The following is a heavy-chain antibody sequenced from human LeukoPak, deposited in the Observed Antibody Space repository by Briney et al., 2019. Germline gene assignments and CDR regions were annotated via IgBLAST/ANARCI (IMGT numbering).Heavy chain of an antibody. Sequence: GGSLRLSCAVSGFTVTTNSMSWVRQAPGKGLKWVSVIYSGGSTYYAHSVKGRFTISRDYSKNTLYLQMNSLRAEDTAVYYCARDPGGWGNFDYWGQGTLVTVSS. CDR2: IYSGGST. D-gene: IGHD6-19*01. V-gene: IGHV3-66*01. CDR3: ARDPGGWGNFDY. CDR1: GFTVTTNS. J-gene: IGHJ4*02.